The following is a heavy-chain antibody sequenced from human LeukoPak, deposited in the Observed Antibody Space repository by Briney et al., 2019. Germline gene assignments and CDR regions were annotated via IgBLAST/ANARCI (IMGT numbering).Heavy chain of an antibody. CDR3: ARDQMVGIAAAGPYYHYMDV. CDR1: GGSISSYY. Sequence: SETVPHTCTVSGGSISSYYWSWLRQPPGKGLEWIGYIYWCESTNYNPSHKRRVTISVDKYKNQFSLKLSYMTAADTAVYYCARDQMVGIAAAGPYYHYMDVWGKGTTVTVSS. CDR2: IYWCEST. V-gene: IGHV4-59*01. D-gene: IGHD6-13*01. J-gene: IGHJ6*03.